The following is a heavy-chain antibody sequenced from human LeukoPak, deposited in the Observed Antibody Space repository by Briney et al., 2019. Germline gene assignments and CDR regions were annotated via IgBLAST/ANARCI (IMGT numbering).Heavy chain of an antibody. V-gene: IGHV4-4*09. J-gene: IGHJ4*02. D-gene: IGHD1-1*01. Sequence: SEALSLTCTVSGDFISRVYWSWIRQSAGKGLEWIGEIYNSGSTNYNPSLKSGLAISVDTSKNQFSLKLSSVTAADTAVYYGARSGNYFDYWGQGTLVTVSS. CDR2: IYNSGST. CDR1: GDFISRVY. CDR3: ARSGNYFDY.